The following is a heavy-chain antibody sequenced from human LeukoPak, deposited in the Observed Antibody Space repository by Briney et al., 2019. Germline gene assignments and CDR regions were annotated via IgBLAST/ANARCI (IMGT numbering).Heavy chain of an antibody. D-gene: IGHD3-3*01. Sequence: GGSLRLSCAASGFTFSSYAMSWVRQAPGKGLEWVSAISGSGGSTYYADSVKGRFTISRDNSKNTLYLQMNSLRVEDTAVYYCATYYDFWSGYWFHYWGQGTLVTVSS. CDR2: ISGSGGST. CDR1: GFTFSSYA. CDR3: ATYYDFWSGYWFHY. V-gene: IGHV3-23*01. J-gene: IGHJ4*02.